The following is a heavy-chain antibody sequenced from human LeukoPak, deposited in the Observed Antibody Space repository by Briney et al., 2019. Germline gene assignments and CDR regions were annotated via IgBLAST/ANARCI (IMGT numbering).Heavy chain of an antibody. J-gene: IGHJ3*02. D-gene: IGHD3-22*01. CDR2: IYTSGST. CDR1: GGSFSGYY. V-gene: IGHV4-59*10. Sequence: SETLSLTCAVYGGSFSGYYWSWIPQPAGKGLEWIRRIYTSGSTNYNPSLKSRVTMSVDTSKNQFSLKLSSVTAADTAVYYCARMYYYDSSGYYYHAFDIWGQGTMVTVSS. CDR3: ARMYYYDSSGYYYHAFDI.